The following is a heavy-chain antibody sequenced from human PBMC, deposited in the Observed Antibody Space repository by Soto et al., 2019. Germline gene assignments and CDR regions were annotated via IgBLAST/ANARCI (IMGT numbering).Heavy chain of an antibody. D-gene: IGHD2-8*01. CDR3: TRVRYFSYCTNGVCRIDAFDI. J-gene: IGHJ3*02. V-gene: IGHV3-49*04. CDR2: IRSKAYGGTT. CDR1: GFTFGDYA. Sequence: GGSLRLSCTASGFTFGDYAMSWVRQAPGKGLEWVGFIRSKAYGGTTEYAASVKGRFTISRDDSKSIAYLQMNSLKTEDTAVYYCTRVRYFSYCTNGVCRIDAFDIWGQGTMVTVSS.